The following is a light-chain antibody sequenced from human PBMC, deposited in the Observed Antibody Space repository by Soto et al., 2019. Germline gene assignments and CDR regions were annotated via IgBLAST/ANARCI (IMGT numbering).Light chain of an antibody. CDR1: QSVSSY. CDR3: QQRSNWQIT. Sequence: EIVLTQSPATLSLSPGERATLSCRASQSVSSYLAWYQQKPGQAPRLLIYGASNRATGIPARFSGSGSGTDFTLTISSLEPEDFAVYYCQQRSNWQITFGPGTKVDIK. J-gene: IGKJ3*01. CDR2: GAS. V-gene: IGKV3-11*01.